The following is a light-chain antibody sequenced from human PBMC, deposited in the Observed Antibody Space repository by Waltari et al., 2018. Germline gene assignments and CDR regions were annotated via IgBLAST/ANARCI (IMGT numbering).Light chain of an antibody. J-gene: IGKJ1*01. V-gene: IGKV1-9*01. CDR1: QGISSY. Sequence: DIQMSQSPSSLSASVGDRVTITCRDSQGISSYLNWYQQKPGKAPKLLIYYANSLASGVPSRFSGSGSGTEFTLTISSLQPEDFATYYCQQGNSNPPTFGQGTKVEIK. CDR3: QQGNSNPPT. CDR2: YAN.